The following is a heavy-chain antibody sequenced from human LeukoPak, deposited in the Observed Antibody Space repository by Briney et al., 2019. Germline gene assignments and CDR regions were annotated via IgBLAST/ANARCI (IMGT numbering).Heavy chain of an antibody. Sequence: PSETLSLTCTVSGGSISSSNYYWGWIRQPPGKGLEWIGSIYYSGNTYYSPSLKSRVTISVDTSKKQLRLKLSSVTAADPAVYYCARTTATSQYGSGYFDNGGQGTLVSVSS. V-gene: IGHV4-39*01. CDR2: IYYSGNT. CDR1: GGSISSSNYY. J-gene: IGHJ4*02. CDR3: ARTTATSQYGSGYFDN. D-gene: IGHD3-10*01.